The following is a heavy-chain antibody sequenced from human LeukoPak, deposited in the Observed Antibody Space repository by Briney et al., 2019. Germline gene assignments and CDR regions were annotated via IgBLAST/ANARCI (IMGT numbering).Heavy chain of an antibody. J-gene: IGHJ4*02. D-gene: IGHD3-22*01. CDR2: IYYSGKT. CDR3: ARGGYDSSGYSVYFFDY. V-gene: IGHV4-31*03. Sequence: SETLSLTCTVSGGSINSGGHYWSWIRQHPGEGLEWIGYIYYSGKTYYNPSLESRVTISIDTSKNQFSLKLSSVTAADTAVYYCARGGYDSSGYSVYFFDYWGQGTLVTVSS. CDR1: GGSINSGGHY.